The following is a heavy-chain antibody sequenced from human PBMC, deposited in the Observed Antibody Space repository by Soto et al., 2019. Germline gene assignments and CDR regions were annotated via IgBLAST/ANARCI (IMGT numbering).Heavy chain of an antibody. Sequence: GGSLRLSCAASGFTVSSNYMSWVRQAPGKGLEWVSVIYSGGSTYYADSVKGRFTISRHNSKNTLYLQMNSLGAEDTAVYYGARAPRRDYIDYWGQGTLVTVSS. J-gene: IGHJ4*02. CDR3: ARAPRRDYIDY. CDR2: IYSGGST. V-gene: IGHV3-53*04. CDR1: GFTVSSNY.